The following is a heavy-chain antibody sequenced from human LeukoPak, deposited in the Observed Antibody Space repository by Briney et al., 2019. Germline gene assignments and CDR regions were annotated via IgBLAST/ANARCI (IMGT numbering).Heavy chain of an antibody. J-gene: IGHJ6*03. CDR2: IRYDGSNK. CDR3: AKDCYYYGSGTMDV. D-gene: IGHD3-10*01. CDR1: GFTFTYYG. V-gene: IGHV3-30*02. Sequence: PGGSLRLSCAASGFTFTYYGFHWVRQAPGKGLEWVAFIRYDGSNKYYADSVKGRFTISRDNSKNTLYLQMNSLRAEDTAVYYCAKDCYYYGSGTMDVWGKGTTVTISS.